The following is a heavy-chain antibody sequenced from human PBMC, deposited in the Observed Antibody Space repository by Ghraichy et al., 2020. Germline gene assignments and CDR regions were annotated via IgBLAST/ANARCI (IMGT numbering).Heavy chain of an antibody. V-gene: IGHV3-15*01. CDR1: GFTFSNAY. Sequence: GGSLRHSCATSGFTFSNAYMDWVRQTPGKGLEWVGQIKRKIDGETTDYAAPVKGRFTISRDDSKNTVYLQMNSLKTEDTAVYYCLDIVSSPGSWGPGTLVTVSS. D-gene: IGHD5-12*01. CDR2: IKRKIDGETT. J-gene: IGHJ5*02. CDR3: LDIVSSPGS.